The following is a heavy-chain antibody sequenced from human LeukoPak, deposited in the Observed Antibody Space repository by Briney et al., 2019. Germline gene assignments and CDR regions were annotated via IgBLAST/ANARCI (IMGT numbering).Heavy chain of an antibody. V-gene: IGHV3-21*01. CDR2: ISSSSSYI. Sequence: GGSLRLSCAASGFTFNSYSMNWVRQAPGKGLEWVSSISSSSSYIYYADSVKGRFTISRDNAKNSLYLQMNSLRAEDTAVYYCARAHPYCSSTSCYYFDYWGQGTLVTVSS. J-gene: IGHJ4*02. D-gene: IGHD2-2*01. CDR3: ARAHPYCSSTSCYYFDY. CDR1: GFTFNSYS.